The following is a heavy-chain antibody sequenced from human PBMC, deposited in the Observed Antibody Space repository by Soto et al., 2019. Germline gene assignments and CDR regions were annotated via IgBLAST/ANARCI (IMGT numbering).Heavy chain of an antibody. Sequence: PGESLKISCKASGYKFTTFWLNWVRQTPGKGLEWLGRIDPTDSFTNYSPPFEGHVTISVDRSISTAYLQWNSLQASGTAIYYCARPASGGSRDAFDVWGKGTTVTVPS. J-gene: IGHJ3*01. D-gene: IGHD2-15*01. CDR3: ARPASGGSRDAFDV. CDR1: GYKFTTFW. V-gene: IGHV5-10-1*01. CDR2: IDPTDSFT.